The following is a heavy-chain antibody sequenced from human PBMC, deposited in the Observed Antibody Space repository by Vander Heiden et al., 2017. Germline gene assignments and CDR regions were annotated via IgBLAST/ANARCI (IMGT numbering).Heavy chain of an antibody. CDR2: IYSGGRT. CDR1: GFTVSGNY. Sequence: EVQLVETGGGLIQPGGSLRLSCAASGFTVSGNYMSWVRQAPGKGLEWVSVIYSGGRTYYADSVKGRFTISRDNSKNTLYLQMNSLRAEDTAVYYCARLQEGRRYYYDSSGFGWFDPWGQGTLVTLSS. V-gene: IGHV3-53*02. CDR3: ARLQEGRRYYYDSSGFGWFDP. D-gene: IGHD3-22*01. J-gene: IGHJ5*02.